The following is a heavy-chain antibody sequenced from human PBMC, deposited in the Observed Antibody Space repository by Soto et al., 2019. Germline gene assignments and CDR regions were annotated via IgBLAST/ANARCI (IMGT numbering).Heavy chain of an antibody. Sequence: SETLSLTCTVSGGSISSSSYYWGWIRQPPGKGLEWIGSIYYSGSTYYNPSLKSRVTISVDTSKNQFSLKLSSVTAADTAVYYRARYEGTYYYGSGSSPFDHWGRGALV. V-gene: IGHV4-39*01. D-gene: IGHD3-10*01. CDR2: IYYSGST. CDR1: GGSISSSSYY. J-gene: IGHJ4*02. CDR3: ARYEGTYYYGSGSSPFDH.